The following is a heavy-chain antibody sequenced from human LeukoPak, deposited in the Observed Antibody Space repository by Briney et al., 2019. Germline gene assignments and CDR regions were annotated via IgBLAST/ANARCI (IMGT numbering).Heavy chain of an antibody. V-gene: IGHV3-23*01. J-gene: IGHJ2*01. CDR3: AKIGVIGHWYYDL. CDR1: GFPFSSHG. Sequence: GGSLRLSCAASGFPFSSHGMSWVRQAPGKGPEWVSSISSGSDYTFYADSVRGRFTIFRDNSKNTMYLQMNSLRVGDTAVYYCAKIGVIGHWYYDLWGRGTLVTVSS. CDR2: ISSGSDYT. D-gene: IGHD3/OR15-3a*01.